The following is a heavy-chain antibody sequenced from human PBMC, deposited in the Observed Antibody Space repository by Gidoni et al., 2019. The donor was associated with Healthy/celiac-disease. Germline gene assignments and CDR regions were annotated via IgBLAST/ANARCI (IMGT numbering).Heavy chain of an antibody. V-gene: IGHV3-33*01. CDR2: IWYDGSNK. D-gene: IGHD3-10*01. J-gene: IGHJ4*02. CDR3: ARAHYYGSGSYYKAPGYDY. Sequence: QVQLVESGGCVVKPGRYRSRSCAASGFTFSRYGMHWVRQAPGKGLEWVAVIWYDGSNKYYADSVKGRFAISRDNSKNTLYLQRNSRRAEDTAVYYCARAHYYGSGSYYKAPGYDYWGQGTLVTVSS. CDR1: GFTFSRYG.